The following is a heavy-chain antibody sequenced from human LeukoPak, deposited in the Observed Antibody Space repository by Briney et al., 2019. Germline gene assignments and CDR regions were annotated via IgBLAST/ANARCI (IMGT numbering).Heavy chain of an antibody. J-gene: IGHJ3*02. Sequence: GGSLRLSCAASGFTLSNHWMIWVRQAPGKGLEWVSAISGSGGSTYYADSVKGRFTISRDNSKNTLYLQMNSLRAEDTAVYYCAKGFEYSSPSDAFDIWGQGTMVTVSS. V-gene: IGHV3-23*01. CDR2: ISGSGGST. CDR1: GFTLSNHW. D-gene: IGHD6-6*01. CDR3: AKGFEYSSPSDAFDI.